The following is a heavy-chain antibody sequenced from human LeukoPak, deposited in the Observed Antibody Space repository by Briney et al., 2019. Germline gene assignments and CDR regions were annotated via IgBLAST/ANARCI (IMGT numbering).Heavy chain of an antibody. V-gene: IGHV5-10-1*01. D-gene: IGHD1-26*01. CDR3: ARRGRYSGSYYSLGY. CDR1: GYSFTTYW. J-gene: IGHJ4*02. Sequence: GESLKISCKCSGYSFTTYWISWVRQMPGKGLEWMGRIDPSDSYTDYSPSFQGHVSISVDKSISTAYLQWSSLKASDTAMYYCARRGRYSGSYYSLGYWGQGTLVTVPS. CDR2: IDPSDSYT.